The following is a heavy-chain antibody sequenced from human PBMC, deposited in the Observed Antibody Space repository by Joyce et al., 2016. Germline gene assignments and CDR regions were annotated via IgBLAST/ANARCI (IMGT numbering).Heavy chain of an antibody. CDR2: IRNKEYGGTT. CDR1: GFIFGDYA. D-gene: IGHD2-15*01. Sequence: EVQLVESGGGLVQPGRSLRLSCTASGFIFGDYAMSWFRQAPRKGLEWVGFIRNKEYGGTTEYAAAVKGRFTISRDDPKSITYLQMNSLKTEDTAVYYCFRDVGGYCSGGSCYLDYWGQGTLVTVSS. J-gene: IGHJ4*02. CDR3: FRDVGGYCSGGSCYLDY. V-gene: IGHV3-49*03.